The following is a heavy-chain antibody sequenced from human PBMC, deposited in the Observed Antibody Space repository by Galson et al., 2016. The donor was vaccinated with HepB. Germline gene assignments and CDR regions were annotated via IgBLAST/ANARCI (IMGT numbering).Heavy chain of an antibody. CDR1: GGPVIDYS. D-gene: IGHD1-14*01. J-gene: IGHJ3*02. CDR2: INHSRTT. V-gene: IGHV4-34*01. CDR3: ARINRVRTFDI. Sequence: ETLSLTCGVYGGPVIDYSWNWIRQPPGKGLEWIGEINHSRTTKSNPSLKSRVTISVDTSKSQFSLKLNSVTAADTAIYYCARINRVRTFDIWGQGTLVTVSS.